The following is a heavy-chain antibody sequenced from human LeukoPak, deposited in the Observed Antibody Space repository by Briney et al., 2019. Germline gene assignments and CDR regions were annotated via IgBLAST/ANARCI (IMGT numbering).Heavy chain of an antibody. V-gene: IGHV3-21*01. CDR1: GFTFSSYS. CDR2: ISSSSSYI. J-gene: IGHJ4*02. CDR3: ARGRDIVVVPAAVVDY. Sequence: PGGSLRLSCAASGFTFSSYSMNWVRQAPGKGLAWVSSISSSSSYIYYADSVKGRFTISRNNAKNSLYLQMNSLRAEDTAVYYCARGRDIVVVPAAVVDYWGQGTLVTVSS. D-gene: IGHD2-2*01.